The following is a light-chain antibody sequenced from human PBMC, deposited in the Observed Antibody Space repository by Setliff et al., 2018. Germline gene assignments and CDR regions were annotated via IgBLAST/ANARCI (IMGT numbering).Light chain of an antibody. Sequence: QSVLPQPPSVSGAPGQRVTISCAGSSSNIGAGYDVHWYQQLPGTAPKLLIYGNNIRPSGVPDRFSGSQPGTSASLAITGLHAEDEADYYCQSYDSSLSAYVFGTGTKGTVL. CDR2: GNN. J-gene: IGLJ1*01. CDR1: SSNIGAGYD. V-gene: IGLV1-40*01. CDR3: QSYDSSLSAYV.